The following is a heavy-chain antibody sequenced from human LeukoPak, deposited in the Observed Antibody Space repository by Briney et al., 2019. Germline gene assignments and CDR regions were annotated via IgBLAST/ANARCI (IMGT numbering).Heavy chain of an antibody. Sequence: ASVKVSCKASGYTFTGYYMHWVRQAPGQGLEWMGWINPNSGGTNYAQKFQGRVTMTRDTSISTAYMELSRLRSDDTAVYYCARDSIVGANNFDYWGQGTLVTVSS. D-gene: IGHD1-26*01. V-gene: IGHV1-2*02. CDR1: GYTFTGYY. CDR2: INPNSGGT. J-gene: IGHJ4*02. CDR3: ARDSIVGANNFDY.